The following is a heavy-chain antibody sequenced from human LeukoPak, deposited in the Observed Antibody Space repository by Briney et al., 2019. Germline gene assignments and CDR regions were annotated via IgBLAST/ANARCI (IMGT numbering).Heavy chain of an antibody. CDR1: GFTFSNYN. CDR2: ISLSSSSI. D-gene: IGHD3-10*02. J-gene: IGHJ6*04. CDR3: AELGITMIGGV. V-gene: IGHV3-48*01. Sequence: GGSLRLSCAASGFTFSNYNMNWVRQAPGKGLEWVSYISLSSSSIYYADSVKGRFTISRDNAKNSLYLQMNSLRAEDTAVYYCAELGITMIGGVWGKGTTVTISS.